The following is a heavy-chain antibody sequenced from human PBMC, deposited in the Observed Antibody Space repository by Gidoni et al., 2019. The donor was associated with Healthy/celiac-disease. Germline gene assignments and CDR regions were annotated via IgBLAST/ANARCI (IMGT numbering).Heavy chain of an antibody. CDR2: IWYEGSNK. CDR3: ARGRRGRGYSYGYLDY. J-gene: IGHJ4*02. CDR1: GFTFSSYG. Sequence: QVQLVESGGGVVQPGRCLRLSCAASGFTFSSYGMHWVRKAPGKGLEWVAVIWYEGSNKYYADSVKGRFTISRDNSKNTLYLQMNSLRAEDTAVYYWARGRRGRGYSYGYLDYWGQGTLVTVSS. D-gene: IGHD5-18*01. V-gene: IGHV3-33*01.